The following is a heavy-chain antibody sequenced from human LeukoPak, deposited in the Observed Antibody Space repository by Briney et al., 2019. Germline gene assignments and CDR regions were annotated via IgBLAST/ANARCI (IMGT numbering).Heavy chain of an antibody. J-gene: IGHJ3*02. V-gene: IGHV4-34*01. CDR2: INHSGST. CDR3: ARDPAVAGKELGAFDI. CDR1: GGSFSGYY. Sequence: SETLSLTCAVYGGSFSGYYWSWIRQPPGKGLEWIGEINHSGSTNYNPSLKSRVTISVDTSKNQFSLKLSSVTAADTAVYYCARDPAVAGKELGAFDIWGQGTMVTVSS. D-gene: IGHD6-19*01.